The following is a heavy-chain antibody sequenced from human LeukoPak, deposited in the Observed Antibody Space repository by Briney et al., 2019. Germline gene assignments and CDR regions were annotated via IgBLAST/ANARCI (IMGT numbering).Heavy chain of an antibody. CDR3: AKDPLGY. J-gene: IGHJ4*02. CDR1: GFTFSTYA. CDR2: ISYDGSNK. V-gene: IGHV3-30*04. Sequence: GGSLRLSCAASGFTFSTYAMHWVRQAPGKGLEWAALISYDGSNKYYADSVKGRFTISRDNSKNTLYLQMNSLRAEDTAVYYCAKDPLGYWGQGTLVTVSS.